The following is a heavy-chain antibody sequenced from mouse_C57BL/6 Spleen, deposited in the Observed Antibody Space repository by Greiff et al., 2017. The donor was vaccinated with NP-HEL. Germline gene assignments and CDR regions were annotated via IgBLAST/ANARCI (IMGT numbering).Heavy chain of an antibody. V-gene: IGHV1-19*01. CDR3: ARGGDYGNPGYFDV. D-gene: IGHD2-1*01. CDR2: INPYNGGT. Sequence: EVQLQQSGPVLVKPGASVKMSCKASGYTFTDYYMNWVKQSHGKSLEWIGVINPYNGGTSYNQKFKGKATLTVDKSSSTAYMELNSLTSEDSEVYYCARGGDYGNPGYFDVWGTGTTVTVSS. J-gene: IGHJ1*03. CDR1: GYTFTDYY.